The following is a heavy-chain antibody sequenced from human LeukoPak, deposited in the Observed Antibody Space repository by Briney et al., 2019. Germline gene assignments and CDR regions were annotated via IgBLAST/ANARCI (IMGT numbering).Heavy chain of an antibody. CDR2: IKHDGSEK. Sequence: GGSLRLSCAASGFIFTNYFMSWVRQAPGKGLKWVASIKHDGSEKYYVDSVRGRFTISRDNTMNSLYLQMSSLGAEDTAVYYCATDRGWRTSGYYLYYFEYWGQGTLVTYSS. J-gene: IGHJ4*02. CDR1: GFIFTNYF. CDR3: ATDRGWRTSGYYLYYFEY. V-gene: IGHV3-7*01. D-gene: IGHD3-3*01.